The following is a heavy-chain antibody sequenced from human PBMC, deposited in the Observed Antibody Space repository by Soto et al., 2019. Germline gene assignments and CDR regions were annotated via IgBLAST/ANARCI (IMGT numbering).Heavy chain of an antibody. CDR2: FSTSGNT. CDR1: GGSISNYY. CDR3: ARVGMVGTVLGSWFDT. D-gene: IGHD6-19*01. V-gene: IGHV4-4*07. J-gene: IGHJ5*02. Sequence: SETLSLTCTVSGGSISNYYWSWIRQPAGKGLEWIGRFSTSGNTDYNPSLKSRVTMSLDTSKNQFSLKLRSVTAADTAVYYCARVGMVGTVLGSWFDTWGQGTQVTVS.